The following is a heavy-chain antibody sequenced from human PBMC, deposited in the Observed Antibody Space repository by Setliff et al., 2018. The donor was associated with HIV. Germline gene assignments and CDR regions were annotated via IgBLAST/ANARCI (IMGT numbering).Heavy chain of an antibody. CDR1: GGSISTYH. Sequence: SETLSLTCTVSGGSISTYHWNWIRQSPGKGLEWIGYIHYNGNTKYNPSLKSRVTISVDMSNNQFSLNLRSATAADTAVYYCARGSSWQYYYYYYMDVWGKGTTVTVSS. V-gene: IGHV4-59*01. D-gene: IGHD6-13*01. CDR3: ARGSSWQYYYYYYMDV. J-gene: IGHJ6*03. CDR2: IHYNGNT.